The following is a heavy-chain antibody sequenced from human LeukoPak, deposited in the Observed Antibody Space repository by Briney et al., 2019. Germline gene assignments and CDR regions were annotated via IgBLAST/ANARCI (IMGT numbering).Heavy chain of an antibody. CDR1: GFIFTNYF. Sequence: GGSLRLSCAASGFIFTNYFMSWVRQAPGKGLEWVASIKHDGSEKYYVDSVRGQFTISRDNTMNSLYLQMSSLRAEDTAVYYCATDRGWRTSGYYLYYFEYWGQGTLVTYSS. D-gene: IGHD3-3*01. V-gene: IGHV3-7*01. CDR3: ATDRGWRTSGYYLYYFEY. CDR2: IKHDGSEK. J-gene: IGHJ4*02.